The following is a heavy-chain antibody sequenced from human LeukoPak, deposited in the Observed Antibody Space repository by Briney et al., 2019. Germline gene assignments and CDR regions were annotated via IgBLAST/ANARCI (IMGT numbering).Heavy chain of an antibody. CDR3: ARQKSGYNYTYDYYMDV. V-gene: IGHV5-51*01. J-gene: IGHJ6*03. D-gene: IGHD5-18*01. Sequence: GESLKISCKASGYSFSDYWIGWVRQMPGKGLEWMGIIYPGDSETKYSPSFQGQVTISADKSISTTSLQWSSLKASDTAVYYCARQKSGYNYTYDYYMDVWGKGTTVTVSS. CDR2: IYPGDSET. CDR1: GYSFSDYW.